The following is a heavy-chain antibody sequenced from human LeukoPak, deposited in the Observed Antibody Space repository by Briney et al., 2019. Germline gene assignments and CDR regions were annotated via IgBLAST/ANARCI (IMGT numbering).Heavy chain of an antibody. CDR3: ARHAVRYFDLYYFDY. D-gene: IGHD3-9*01. CDR1: GGSFCGYY. CDR2: INDSGST. J-gene: IGHJ4*02. V-gene: IGHV4-34*01. Sequence: TSETLSLTCAVYGGSFCGYYWSWIRQPPGKGLEWIGEINDSGSTNYNPSLKSRVTISVDTSKNQFSLKLSSVTAADTAVYYCARHAVRYFDLYYFDYWGQGTLVTVSS.